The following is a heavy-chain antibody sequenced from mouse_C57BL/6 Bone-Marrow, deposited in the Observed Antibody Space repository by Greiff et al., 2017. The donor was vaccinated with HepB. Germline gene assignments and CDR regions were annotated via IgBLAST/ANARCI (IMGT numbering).Heavy chain of an antibody. Sequence: EVKLQESGPGLVKPSQSLSLTCSVTGYSITSGYYWNWIRQFPGNKLEWMGYISYDGSNNYNPSLKNRISITRDTSKNQFFLKLNSVTTEDTAAYYCASSIYYDYEDYWGQGTSVTVSS. CDR2: ISYDGSN. J-gene: IGHJ4*01. V-gene: IGHV3-6*01. CDR1: GYSITSGYY. D-gene: IGHD2-4*01. CDR3: ASSIYYDYEDY.